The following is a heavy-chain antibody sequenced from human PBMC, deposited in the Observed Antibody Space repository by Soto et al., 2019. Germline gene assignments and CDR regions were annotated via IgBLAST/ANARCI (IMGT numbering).Heavy chain of an antibody. D-gene: IGHD2-21*02. CDR1: GFSFSXFG. J-gene: IGHJ6*02. CDR3: AKETRSRAVTATRVNGMDV. CDR2: XSHDGSNQ. Sequence: QVQLVESXXXXVQPGRSLRLSCAPSGFSFSXFGMHWVRQAPGKGXXXXXXXSHDGSNQYYGDSVKGRFSISRDHSNNRLYLQMNNLKVEDSAIYFCAKETRSRAVTATRVNGMDVWGQGTTVTVSS. V-gene: IGHV3-30*18.